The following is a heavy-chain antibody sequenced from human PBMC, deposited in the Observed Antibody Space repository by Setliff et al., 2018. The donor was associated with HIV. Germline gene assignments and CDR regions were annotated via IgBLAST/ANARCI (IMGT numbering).Heavy chain of an antibody. J-gene: IGHJ5*02. D-gene: IGHD3-3*01. Sequence: AASVKVSCKASGYTFTSYYMHWVRQAPGQGLEWMGIINPSGGSTSYAQKFQGRVTMTRDTSTSTVYMELSSLRSEDTAVYYCARDGRGGNFWSGHLSFTWSEWFDPWGQGTLVTVSS. V-gene: IGHV1-46*01. CDR2: INPSGGST. CDR3: ARDGRGGNFWSGHLSFTWSEWFDP. CDR1: GYTFTSYY.